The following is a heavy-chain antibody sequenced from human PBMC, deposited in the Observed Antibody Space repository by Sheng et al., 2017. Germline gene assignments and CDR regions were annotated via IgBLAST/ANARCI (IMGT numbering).Heavy chain of an antibody. CDR1: GGSFSGYY. J-gene: IGHJ6*02. CDR2: INHSGST. V-gene: IGHV4-34*01. CDR3: ARGCRLAGYSSSCYPYYYYGMDV. D-gene: IGHD6-13*01. Sequence: QVQLQQWGAGLLKPSETLSLTCAVYGGSFSGYYWSWIRQPPGKGLEWIGEINHSGSTNYNPSLKSRVTISVDTSKNQFSLKLSSVTAADTAVYYCARGCRLAGYSSSCYPYYYYGMDVWGQGTTVTVSS.